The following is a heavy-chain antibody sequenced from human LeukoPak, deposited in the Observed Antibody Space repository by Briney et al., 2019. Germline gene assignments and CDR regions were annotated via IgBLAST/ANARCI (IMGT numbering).Heavy chain of an antibody. Sequence: SETLSLTCTVSGGSISSYYWSWIRQAAGKGLEWIGRMHTSGSTNYRPSLKSRITISVDRSKNHFSLKLSSVTDADTAVYYCARDEGSGWYNYWGQGTLVTVSS. D-gene: IGHD6-19*01. CDR1: GGSISSYY. CDR2: MHTSGST. J-gene: IGHJ4*02. CDR3: ARDEGSGWYNY. V-gene: IGHV4-4*07.